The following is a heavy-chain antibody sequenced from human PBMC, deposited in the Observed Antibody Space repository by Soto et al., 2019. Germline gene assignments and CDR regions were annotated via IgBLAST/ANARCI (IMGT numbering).Heavy chain of an antibody. CDR3: ARRAAYCGGDCYPY. Sequence: LRLSCAASGFTFSSYWMHWVRQAPGKGLVWVSRINSDGSSTSYADSVKGRFTISRDNAKNTLYLQMNSLRAEDTAVYYCARRAAYCGGDCYPYWGQGTLVTVSS. V-gene: IGHV3-74*01. J-gene: IGHJ4*02. CDR1: GFTFSSYW. CDR2: INSDGSST. D-gene: IGHD2-21*02.